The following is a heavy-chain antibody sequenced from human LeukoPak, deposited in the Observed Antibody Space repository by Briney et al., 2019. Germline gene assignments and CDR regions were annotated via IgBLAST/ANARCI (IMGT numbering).Heavy chain of an antibody. CDR2: INPNSGGT. D-gene: IGHD3-22*01. Sequence: ASVSVSCKASGYSFTGYYIHWVRQAPGQGLEWMGWINPNSGGTKYAQKFQGRVTMTRDTSISTAYMELSRLTSDDTAVYFCARGYRVSSGPCLDSWGQGTLVTVSS. CDR3: ARGYRVSSGPCLDS. CDR1: GYSFTGYY. V-gene: IGHV1-2*02. J-gene: IGHJ5*01.